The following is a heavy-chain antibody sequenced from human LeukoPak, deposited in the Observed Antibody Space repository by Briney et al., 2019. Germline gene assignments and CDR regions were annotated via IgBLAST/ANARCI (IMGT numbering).Heavy chain of an antibody. Sequence: PGGSLRLSCAASGFTFSSYGMHWVRQAPGKGLEWVAVISYDGSNKYYADSVKGRFTISRDNSKNTLYLQMNSLRAEDTAVYYCARSFDSSGYSIYYYMDVWGKGTTVTVSS. CDR1: GFTFSSYG. V-gene: IGHV3-30*03. D-gene: IGHD3-22*01. CDR3: ARSFDSSGYSIYYYMDV. CDR2: ISYDGSNK. J-gene: IGHJ6*03.